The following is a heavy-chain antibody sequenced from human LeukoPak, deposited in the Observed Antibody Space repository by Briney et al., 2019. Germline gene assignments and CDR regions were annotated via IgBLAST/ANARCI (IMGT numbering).Heavy chain of an antibody. CDR3: AKEYVGALRY. J-gene: IGHJ4*02. CDR2: ISWNSCSK. Sequence: GGSLTLSCAASGFTFDDYAMHWLRQAAGKGLEWVSGISWNSCSKGYADLVKGRFTLFRGNVKNSVYPQMNRLRAEDTALYYGAKEYVGALRYWGQGTLVTVSS. CDR1: GFTFDDYA. D-gene: IGHD1-26*01. V-gene: IGHV3-9*01.